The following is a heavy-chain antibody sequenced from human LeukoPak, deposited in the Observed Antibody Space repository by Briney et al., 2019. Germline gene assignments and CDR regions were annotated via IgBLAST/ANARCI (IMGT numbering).Heavy chain of an antibody. D-gene: IGHD2-15*01. V-gene: IGHV1-18*01. J-gene: IGHJ4*02. CDR2: ISAYNGNI. CDR3: TIMTHCTGGTCYSYDH. Sequence: ASVKVSCKTSGYTFTSYGITWVRPAPGKGLEGMGWISAYNGNIDYAQNLQGRVTMTTDTSTSTAYMELRSLRSDDTAVYYCTIMTHCTGGTCYSYDHWGQGTMVAVSS. CDR1: GYTFTSYG.